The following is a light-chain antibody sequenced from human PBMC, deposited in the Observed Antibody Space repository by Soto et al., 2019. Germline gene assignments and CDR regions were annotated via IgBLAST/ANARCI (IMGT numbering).Light chain of an antibody. J-gene: IGLJ3*02. CDR2: GNS. V-gene: IGLV1-40*01. CDR3: QSYHSSLSGWV. Sequence: QSVLTQPPSVSGAPGQRVTISCTGSSPNIGAGYDVHWYQQLPGTAPKLLIYGNSNRPSGVPDRFSGSKSGTSASLAITGLQAEDEADYYCQSYHSSLSGWVLGGGTKLTVL. CDR1: SPNIGAGYD.